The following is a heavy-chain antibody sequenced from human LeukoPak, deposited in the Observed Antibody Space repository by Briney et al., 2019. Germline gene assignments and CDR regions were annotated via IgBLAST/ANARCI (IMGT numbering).Heavy chain of an antibody. V-gene: IGHV3-21*01. J-gene: IGHJ4*02. D-gene: IGHD3-16*01. CDR2: ISSSSSYI. CDR3: ASAGGLGVPLDY. Sequence: KAGGSLRFSCAASGFTFSSYSMDWVRQAPGKGLEWVSSISSSSSYIYYADSVKGRFTISRDNAKNSLYLQMNSLRAEDTAVYYCASAGGLGVPLDYWGQGTLVTVSS. CDR1: GFTFSSYS.